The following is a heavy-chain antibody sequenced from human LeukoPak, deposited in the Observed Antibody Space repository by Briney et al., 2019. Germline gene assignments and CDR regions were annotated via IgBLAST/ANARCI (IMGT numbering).Heavy chain of an antibody. CDR2: IYYSGST. Sequence: ASETPSLTCTVSGGSISSSSYYWGWIRQPPGKGLEWIGSIYYSGSTYYNPSLKSRVTISVDTSKNQFSLKLSSVTAADTAVYYCARVGYSYGYALDYWGQGTLVTVSS. J-gene: IGHJ4*02. V-gene: IGHV4-39*07. CDR1: GGSISSSSYY. CDR3: ARVGYSYGYALDY. D-gene: IGHD5-18*01.